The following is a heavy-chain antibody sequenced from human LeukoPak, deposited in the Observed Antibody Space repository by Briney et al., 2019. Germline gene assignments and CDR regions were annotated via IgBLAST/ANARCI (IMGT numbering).Heavy chain of an antibody. CDR3: ARDRNYYGSGSYYNVNAFDI. CDR1: GFTFSSYW. J-gene: IGHJ3*02. D-gene: IGHD3-10*01. V-gene: IGHV3-74*01. Sequence: GGSLRLSCAASGFTFSSYWMHWVRQAPGKGLVWVSRINSDGSSTSYADSVKGRFTISRDNAKNTLYLQMNSLRAEDTAVYYCARDRNYYGSGSYYNVNAFDIWGQGTMVTVSS. CDR2: INSDGSST.